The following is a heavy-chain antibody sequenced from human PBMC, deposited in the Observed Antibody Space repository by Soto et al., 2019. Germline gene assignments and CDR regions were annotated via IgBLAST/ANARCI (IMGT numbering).Heavy chain of an antibody. V-gene: IGHV3-30-3*01. J-gene: IGHJ2*01. Sequence: QVQLVESGGGVVQPGRSLRLSCAASGFTFSSYAMHWVRQAPGKGLEGVAVISYDGSNKYYADSVKGRFTSSRDNSKNTLYLQMNSLRAEDTAVYYCARDPLWGTAMVLWYFDLWGRGTLVTVSS. CDR2: ISYDGSNK. CDR3: ARDPLWGTAMVLWYFDL. D-gene: IGHD5-18*01. CDR1: GFTFSSYA.